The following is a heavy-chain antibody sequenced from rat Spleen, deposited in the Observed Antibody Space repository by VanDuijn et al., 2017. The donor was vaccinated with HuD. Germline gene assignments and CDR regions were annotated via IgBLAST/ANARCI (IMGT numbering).Heavy chain of an antibody. V-gene: IGHV5-7*01. Sequence: EVRLVESGGDLVRPGRSLKLSCAASGFTFSDYNMAWVRQAPKKGLEWVATITYDGSGTYYRDSVKGRFTISRDNAKTTLYLQMDSLRSEDTATYYCARPSYGYPFAYWGQGTLVTVSS. J-gene: IGHJ3*01. CDR1: GFTFSDYN. D-gene: IGHD1-7*01. CDR2: ITYDGSGT. CDR3: ARPSYGYPFAY.